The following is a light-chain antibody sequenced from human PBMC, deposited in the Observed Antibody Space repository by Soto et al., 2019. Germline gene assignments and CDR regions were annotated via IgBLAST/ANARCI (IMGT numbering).Light chain of an antibody. J-gene: IGLJ1*01. CDR3: SSYTSSSTLG. V-gene: IGLV2-14*01. CDR2: DVS. Sequence: QSLLTHPASVSGSPGQSLTISCTGTSSDVGGYNYVSCYQQHPGKVPTLMIYDVSNRPSGVSNRFSGSKSGNTASLTISGLQAEDEADYYCSSYTSSSTLGFGTGTKVTVL. CDR1: SSDVGGYNY.